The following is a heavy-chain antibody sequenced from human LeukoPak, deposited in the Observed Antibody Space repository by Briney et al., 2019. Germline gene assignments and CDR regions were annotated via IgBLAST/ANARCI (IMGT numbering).Heavy chain of an antibody. CDR1: GGTFSSYP. V-gene: IGHV1-18*01. J-gene: IGHJ6*02. CDR2: ISAYNGNT. D-gene: IGHD3-3*01. CDR3: ARDGATIFGVAQYYYYGMDV. Sequence: ASVKVSCKASGGTFSSYPVSWVRQAPGQGLEWMGWISAYNGNTNYAQKLQGRVTMTTDTSTSTAYMELRSLRSDDTAVYYCARDGATIFGVAQYYYYGMDVWGQGTTVTVSS.